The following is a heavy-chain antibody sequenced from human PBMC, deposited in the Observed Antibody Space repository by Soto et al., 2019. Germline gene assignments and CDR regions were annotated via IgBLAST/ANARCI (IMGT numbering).Heavy chain of an antibody. CDR2: TRNKANSYTT. J-gene: IGHJ4*02. Sequence: EVQLVESGGGLVQPGGSLRLSCAASGFTFSDHYMDWVRQAPGKGLEWVGRTRNKANSYTTEYAASVKGRFTISRDDSKNSMYLQMNSLKTEDTAVYYCTRFWYNSGGYLDYWGQGTLVTVSS. D-gene: IGHD6-19*01. CDR3: TRFWYNSGGYLDY. V-gene: IGHV3-72*01. CDR1: GFTFSDHY.